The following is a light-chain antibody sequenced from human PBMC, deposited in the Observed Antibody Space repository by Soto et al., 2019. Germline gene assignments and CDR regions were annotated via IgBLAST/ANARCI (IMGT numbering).Light chain of an antibody. CDR2: GNS. Sequence: QPVLTQPPSVCGAPGQRVTISCTGSSSNIGAGYDVHWYQQLPGTAPKLLIYGNSNRPSGVPDRFSGSKSGTSASLAITGRQAEDEADYYCQSYDSSLSGVVFGGGTKLTVL. CDR1: SSNIGAGYD. V-gene: IGLV1-40*01. CDR3: QSYDSSLSGVV. J-gene: IGLJ2*01.